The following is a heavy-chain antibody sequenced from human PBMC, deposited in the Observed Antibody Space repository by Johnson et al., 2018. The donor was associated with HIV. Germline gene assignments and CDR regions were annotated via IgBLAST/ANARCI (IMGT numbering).Heavy chain of an antibody. V-gene: IGHV3-30*02. CDR2: IRYDGSNK. J-gene: IGHJ3*02. CDR3: AKCPSVSTCDAFDI. D-gene: IGHD6-13*01. Sequence: QVQLVESGGGVVQPGGSLRLSCAASGFTFTTYGMHWVRQAPGKGLEWVAIIRYDGSNKYYVASVKGRLTISRDNFKNTLYLQMNSLRAEDTAVYYCAKCPSVSTCDAFDIWGQGTMVTVSS. CDR1: GFTFTTYG.